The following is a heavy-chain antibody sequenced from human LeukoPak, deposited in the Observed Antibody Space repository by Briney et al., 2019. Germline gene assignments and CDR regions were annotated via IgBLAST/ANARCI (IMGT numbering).Heavy chain of an antibody. CDR1: GFTFSSYG. D-gene: IGHD3-10*01. Sequence: GGSLRLSCAASGFTFSSYGMHWVRQAPGKGLEWVAVILYDGSNKYYADSVRGRFTISRDNSKNTLYLQMNSLRAKDTAVYYCANAQQPYGSGSARNWGQGTLVTVSS. CDR2: ILYDGSNK. CDR3: ANAQQPYGSGSARN. V-gene: IGHV3-33*06. J-gene: IGHJ4*02.